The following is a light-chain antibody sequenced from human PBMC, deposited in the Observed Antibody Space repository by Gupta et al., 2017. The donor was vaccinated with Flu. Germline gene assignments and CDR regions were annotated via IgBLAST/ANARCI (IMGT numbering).Light chain of an antibody. CDR1: ALPTQF. CDR3: QSADNRGPYV. J-gene: IGLJ2*01. CDR2: EDN. V-gene: IGLV3-25*03. Sequence: ARITCSGDALPTQFTNWYQQKPGQAPVLVIFEDNKRPPRIPERFSASASGTTVTLTITGVQAEDEADYYCQSADNRGPYVFGDVTTVTVL.